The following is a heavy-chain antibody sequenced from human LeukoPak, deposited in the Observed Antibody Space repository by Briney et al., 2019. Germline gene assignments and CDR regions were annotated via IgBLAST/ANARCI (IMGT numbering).Heavy chain of an antibody. CDR3: ARREYYYDSSGYYYYFDY. V-gene: IGHV5-51*01. CDR2: IYPGDSDT. J-gene: IGHJ4*02. D-gene: IGHD3-22*01. Sequence: GESLKTSCKGSGYSFTSYWIGWVRQMPGKGLEWMGIIYPGDSDTRYSPSFQGQVTISADKSISTAYLQWSSLKASDTAMYYCARREYYYDSSGYYYYFDYWGQGTLVTVSS. CDR1: GYSFTSYW.